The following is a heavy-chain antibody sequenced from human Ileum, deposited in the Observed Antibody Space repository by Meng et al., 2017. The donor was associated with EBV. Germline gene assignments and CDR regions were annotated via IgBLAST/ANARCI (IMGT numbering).Heavy chain of an antibody. CDR2: VHYTGST. J-gene: IGHJ5*02. CDR1: GDSGSSFYY. CDR3: ARPFPSWQSPRLDPFGA. Sequence: QLQLRESGPGQVKPSEXLSLTCTVSGDSGSSFYYWGWIRQPPGRGLEWIGSVHYTGSTYYSPSLKSRVTVSVDTSKNQFSLRLTSVTAADTAVYYCARPFPSWQSPRLDPFGAWGQGTLVTVSS. D-gene: IGHD6-19*01. V-gene: IGHV4-39*01.